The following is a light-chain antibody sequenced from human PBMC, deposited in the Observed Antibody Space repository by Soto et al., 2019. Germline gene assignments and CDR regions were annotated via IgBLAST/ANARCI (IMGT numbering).Light chain of an antibody. Sequence: DIQMTQSPSSLSASVGDRVTITCQASQDINNYLNWYQQKPGKAPKLLIYDASNLERGVPSRFSGSGSGTDFTFTISSLQDEDIATYYCQQYDNLLTFGGGTKVEIK. CDR1: QDINNY. J-gene: IGKJ4*01. CDR2: DAS. V-gene: IGKV1-33*01. CDR3: QQYDNLLT.